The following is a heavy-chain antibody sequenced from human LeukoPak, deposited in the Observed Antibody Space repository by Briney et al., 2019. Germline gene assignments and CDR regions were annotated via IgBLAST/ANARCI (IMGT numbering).Heavy chain of an antibody. CDR3: VRDARGSLDY. CDR2: MAFDGTDI. Sequence: SGGSLRLSCAASGFTFSTTAMHWVRQAPGKGLESVAIMAFDGTDINYTDSVKGRFTISRDNSKNTLYLEMNSLRTEDTAVYYCVRDARGSLDYWGQGTLVTVSS. CDR1: GFTFSTTA. J-gene: IGHJ4*02. V-gene: IGHV3-30-3*01.